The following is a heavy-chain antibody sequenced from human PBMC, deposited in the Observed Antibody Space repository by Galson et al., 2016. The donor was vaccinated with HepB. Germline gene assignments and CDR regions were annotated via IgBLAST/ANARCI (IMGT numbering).Heavy chain of an antibody. CDR1: GFTFSDYY. D-gene: IGHD2-2*01. CDR2: ISSSSLST. CDR3: ARAHCQHVDEEYYGMDV. J-gene: IGHJ6*02. V-gene: IGHV3-11*06. Sequence: SLRLSCAASGFTFSDYYMNWIRQAPGKGLEWVSYISSSSLSTNYADSVKGRFTISRDNAKNSLYLQMNSLRAEDTAVYYCARAHCQHVDEEYYGMDVWGQGTTVTVSS.